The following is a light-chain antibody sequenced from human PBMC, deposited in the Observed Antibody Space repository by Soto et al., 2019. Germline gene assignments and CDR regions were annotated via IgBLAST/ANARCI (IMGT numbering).Light chain of an antibody. CDR2: DAS. J-gene: IGKJ4*01. CDR1: QSVSSY. Sequence: EIVLTQSPATLSLSPGERATLSCRASQSVSSYLAWYQQKPGQAPRLLIYDASNRATGIPARFSGSGSGTDFTLPLSSLEPEDFAVYYCQQRSNWPSVTFGGGTKVEIK. V-gene: IGKV3-11*01. CDR3: QQRSNWPSVT.